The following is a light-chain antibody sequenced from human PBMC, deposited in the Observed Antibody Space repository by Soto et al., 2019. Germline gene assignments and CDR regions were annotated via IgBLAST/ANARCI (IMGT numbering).Light chain of an antibody. CDR2: GAS. J-gene: IGKJ1*01. CDR3: QTYSSALLT. V-gene: IGKV1-27*01. CDR1: QDISNF. Sequence: DIQMTQSPSSLSASVGDRVTFSCRASQDISNFLAWYQHKPGKVPKLLIYGASTLQLGVPSRFSGSASGTDFTLTISSLQPEDVATYFCQTYSSALLTFGQGTRVEIK.